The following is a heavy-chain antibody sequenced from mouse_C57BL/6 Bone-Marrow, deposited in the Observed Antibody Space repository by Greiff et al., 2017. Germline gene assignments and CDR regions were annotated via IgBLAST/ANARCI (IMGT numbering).Heavy chain of an antibody. D-gene: IGHD1-1*01. CDR2: IDPEDGET. CDR1: GFNIKDYY. CDR3: ALYGSSPAWFAY. J-gene: IGHJ3*01. Sequence: EVQLQQSGAELVKPGASVKLSCTASGFNIKDYYMHWVKQRTEQGLEWIGRIDPEDGETKYAPTFQGKATITADTSSNTAYLQLSSLTSEDTAVYYGALYGSSPAWFAYWGQGTLVTVSA. V-gene: IGHV14-2*01.